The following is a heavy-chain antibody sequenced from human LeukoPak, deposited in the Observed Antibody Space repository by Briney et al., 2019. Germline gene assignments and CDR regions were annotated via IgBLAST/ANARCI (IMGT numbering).Heavy chain of an antibody. CDR1: GFTFSSYE. CDR3: ARRAGAYSHPYDY. Sequence: GGSLRLSCAASGFTFSSYEMNWVRQAPGKGLEWVSYISSSGSTIYYADSVKGRFAISRDNAKNSLYLQMNSLRAEDTAVYYCARRAGAYSHPYDYWGQGTLVAVSS. D-gene: IGHD4/OR15-4a*01. CDR2: ISSSGSTI. V-gene: IGHV3-48*03. J-gene: IGHJ4*02.